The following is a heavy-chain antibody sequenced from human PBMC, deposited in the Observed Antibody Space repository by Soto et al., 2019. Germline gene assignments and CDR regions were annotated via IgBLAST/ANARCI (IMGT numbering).Heavy chain of an antibody. CDR1: GGTFSSYA. D-gene: IGHD6-6*01. CDR3: ARHEQLEYYFDY. CDR2: IIPIFGTA. Sequence: CKASGGTFSSYAISWVRQAPGQGLEWMGGIIPIFGTANYAQKFQGRVTITADESTSTAYMELSSLRSEDTAVYYCARHEQLEYYFDYWGQGTLVTVS. V-gene: IGHV1-69*01. J-gene: IGHJ4*02.